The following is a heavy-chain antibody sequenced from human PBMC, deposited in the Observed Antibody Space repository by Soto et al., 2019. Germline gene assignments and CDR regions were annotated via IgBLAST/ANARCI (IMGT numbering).Heavy chain of an antibody. V-gene: IGHV3-30-3*01. CDR3: ARENYFDY. Sequence: QVQLVESGGGVVQPGRSLRLSCAASGFTFSSYAMHWVRQAPGKGLEWVAVISYDGSNKYYADSVKGRFTISRDNSKNTLYPQMNSLRAEHTAVYYCARENYFDYWGQGTLVTVSS. CDR1: GFTFSSYA. J-gene: IGHJ4*02. CDR2: ISYDGSNK.